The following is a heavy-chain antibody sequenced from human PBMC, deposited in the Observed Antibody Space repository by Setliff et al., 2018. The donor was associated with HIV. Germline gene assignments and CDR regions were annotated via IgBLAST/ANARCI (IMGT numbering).Heavy chain of an antibody. CDR2: IYSGGST. CDR1: GFTVSSNY. J-gene: IGHJ6*03. CDR3: ARWAPPNHYFYYYMDV. Sequence: GGSLRLSCAASGFTVSSNYMSWVRQAPGKGLEWVSVIYSGGSTYYAGSVKGRLTISRDNSKNTVYLQMNSLRAEDTAVYYCARWAPPNHYFYYYMDVWGKGTTVTVSS. V-gene: IGHV3-53*01.